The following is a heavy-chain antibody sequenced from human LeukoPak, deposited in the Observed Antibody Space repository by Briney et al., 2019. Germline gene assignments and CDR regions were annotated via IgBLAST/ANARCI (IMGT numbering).Heavy chain of an antibody. CDR1: GFTFSSYW. J-gene: IGHJ4*02. CDR3: ARTWIPVTGKFDS. CDR2: TNTDGSST. D-gene: IGHD6-19*01. V-gene: IGHV3-74*01. Sequence: PGGSLRLSCAASGFTFSSYWMHWVRQAPGKGLVRVSRTNTDGSSTSYADSVKGRFTISRDNAKNTLYLQMSSLRAEDTAVYYCARTWIPVTGKFDSWGQGTLVTVSS.